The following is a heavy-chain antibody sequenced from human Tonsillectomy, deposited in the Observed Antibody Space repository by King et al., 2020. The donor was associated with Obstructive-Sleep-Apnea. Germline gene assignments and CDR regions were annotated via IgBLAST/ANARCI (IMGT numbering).Heavy chain of an antibody. J-gene: IGHJ4*02. CDR2: ISYDGSNK. CDR1: RFTFISYG. CDR3: AKANYGDYSLGY. D-gene: IGHD4-17*01. V-gene: IGHV3-30*18. Sequence: VQLVESGGGVVQPGRSLRLSCATSRFTFISYGMHWVRQAPGKGLEWWAVISYDGSNKHYADSVKGRFTISRDNSKNTLYLKMNSLRAEDTAVYYCAKANYGDYSLGYWGQGTLVTVSS.